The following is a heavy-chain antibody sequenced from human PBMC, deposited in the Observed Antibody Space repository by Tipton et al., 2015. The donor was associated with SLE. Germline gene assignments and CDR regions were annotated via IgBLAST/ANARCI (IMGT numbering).Heavy chain of an antibody. CDR1: GGALSSYP. CDR2: ISTSGTT. CDR3: ARGYPMDH. J-gene: IGHJ4*02. D-gene: IGHD6-13*01. Sequence: TLSLTCSVSGGALSSYPGSWIRQPAGKGGGWIGRISTSGTTDYSSSLKGRITISVDMSKNQFYLRLSSVTAADAAVYDCARGYPMDHWGQGTLVTVSS. V-gene: IGHV4-4*07.